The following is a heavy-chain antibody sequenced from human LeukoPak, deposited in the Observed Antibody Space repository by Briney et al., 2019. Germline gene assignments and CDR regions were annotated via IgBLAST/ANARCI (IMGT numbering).Heavy chain of an antibody. CDR3: AGGSGDYSPDY. D-gene: IGHD4-17*01. J-gene: IGHJ4*02. CDR2: IWYDGSNK. CDR1: GFXFIRNA. V-gene: IGHV3-33*01. Sequence: PGRSLRLSCAASGFXFIRNAIHWVRQAPGKGLEWVALIWYDGSNKYYADSVRGRFTISRDNSKNTLYLQMNSLRAEDTAVYYCAGGSGDYSPDYWGQGTLVTVSS.